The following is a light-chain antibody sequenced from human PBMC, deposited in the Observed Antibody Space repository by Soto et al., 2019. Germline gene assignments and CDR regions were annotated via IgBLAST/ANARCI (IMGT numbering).Light chain of an antibody. J-gene: IGLJ2*01. CDR2: EGT. V-gene: IGLV2-23*03. Sequence: QSALTQPASVSGSPGQSITISCTGTSSDVGSYNLDSWYQQHPGKAPKLMIYEGTKRPSGVSNRFSGSKSGNTASLTISGLQAVDEADYYCCSYAGSSTFVVFGGGTKLTVL. CDR3: CSYAGSSTFVV. CDR1: SSDVGSYNL.